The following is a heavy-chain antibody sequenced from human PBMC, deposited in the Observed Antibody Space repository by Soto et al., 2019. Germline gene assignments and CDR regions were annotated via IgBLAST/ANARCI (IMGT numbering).Heavy chain of an antibody. Sequence: PGGSLRLSCAASGFTFGDYWMHWVRQPPGEGPEWVSRMTGDGRTTQYADSVKGRFTASRHNAKSTLYLQMNSLRAEDTAVYYCATAEVDYWGPGTLVTVSS. J-gene: IGHJ4*02. CDR3: ATAEVDY. CDR2: MTGDGRTT. V-gene: IGHV3-74*03. CDR1: GFTFGDYW.